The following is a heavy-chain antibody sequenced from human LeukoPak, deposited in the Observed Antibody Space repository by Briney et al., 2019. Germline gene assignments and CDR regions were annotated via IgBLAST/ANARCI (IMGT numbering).Heavy chain of an antibody. J-gene: IGHJ4*02. Sequence: GGSLRLSCAASGFTFSSYEMNWVRQAPGKGLEWVSYISGSGSTIYYADSVKGRFTISRDNAKNSLCLQMNSLRAEDTAVYYCATIDGGIPVDYWGQGTLVTVSS. V-gene: IGHV3-48*03. D-gene: IGHD3-16*01. CDR2: ISGSGSTI. CDR3: ATIDGGIPVDY. CDR1: GFTFSSYE.